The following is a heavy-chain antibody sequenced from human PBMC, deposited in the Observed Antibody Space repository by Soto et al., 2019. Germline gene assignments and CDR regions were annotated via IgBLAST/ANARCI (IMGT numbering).Heavy chain of an antibody. V-gene: IGHV1-46*01. CDR2: INPGGGST. CDR3: ARATEHLWFGEFPFDY. CDR1: GYTFPSYK. D-gene: IGHD3-10*01. J-gene: IGHJ4*02. Sequence: QVQLVQSGAEVKKPGASVKISCKASGYTFPSYKMHWVRQAPGQGLEWVGIINPGGGSTSYAQKFQGRVTMTRDTSTSTVYMDLSSLRSEDTAVYYCARATEHLWFGEFPFDYWGQGTLVTVSS.